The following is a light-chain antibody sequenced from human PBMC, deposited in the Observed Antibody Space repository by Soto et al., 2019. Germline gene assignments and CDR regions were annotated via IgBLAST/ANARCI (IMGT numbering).Light chain of an antibody. CDR1: HAVTNNF. CDR3: QQDSTSPGT. Sequence: EIVLTQSPGTLSLSPGERATLSCRASHAVTNNFLAWYPQKPGQAPRLVIYGASSRPAGIPDRFSGSGAGTDFTLSISRLEPEDFAVYFCQQDSTSPGTFGQGTKLEI. V-gene: IGKV3-20*01. J-gene: IGKJ2*01. CDR2: GAS.